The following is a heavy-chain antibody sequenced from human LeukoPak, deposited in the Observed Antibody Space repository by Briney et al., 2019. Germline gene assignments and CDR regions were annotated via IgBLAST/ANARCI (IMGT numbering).Heavy chain of an antibody. D-gene: IGHD1-14*01. J-gene: IGHJ4*02. CDR1: GFTFSSYA. CDR2: ISGHGGDT. CDR3: ANQPSLSSITDY. V-gene: IGHV3-23*01. Sequence: GGSLRLSCAASGFTFSSYAMNWVRQAPGKGLEWVSGISGHGGDTYYADSVRGRFTISRDNSKNTLYLQMNSLRAEDTAVYYCANQPSLSSITDYWGQGTLVTVSS.